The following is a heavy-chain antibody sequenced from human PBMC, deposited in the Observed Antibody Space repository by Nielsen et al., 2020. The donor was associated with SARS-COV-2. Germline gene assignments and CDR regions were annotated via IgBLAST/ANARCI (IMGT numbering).Heavy chain of an antibody. CDR1: GYTFTSYG. J-gene: IGHJ4*02. V-gene: IGHV1-18*01. CDR2: ISAYNGNT. CDR3: ATSPDGDYVD. D-gene: IGHD4-17*01. Sequence: ASVKVSCKASGYTFTSYGISWVRQAPGQGLEWMGWISAYNGNTNYAQKFQGTVTMTRDASISTVYMELTSDDTAVYYCATSPDGDYVDWGQGTLVTVSS.